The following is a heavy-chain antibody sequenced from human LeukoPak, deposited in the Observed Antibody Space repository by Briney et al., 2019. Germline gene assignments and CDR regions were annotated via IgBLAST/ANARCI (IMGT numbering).Heavy chain of an antibody. CDR1: EFTFSSYA. CDR2: ISGSGGST. V-gene: IGHV3-23*01. D-gene: IGHD3-22*01. J-gene: IGHJ4*02. CDR3: AKRGVVIRVILVGFHKEAYYFDS. Sequence: PGGSLRLSCAASEFTFSSYAMTWVRQVPGKGLEWVSVISGSGGSTNYADSVKGRFTISRDNPKNTLYLQMNSLRAEDTAVYFCAKRGVVIRVILVGFHKEAYYFDSWGQGALVTVSS.